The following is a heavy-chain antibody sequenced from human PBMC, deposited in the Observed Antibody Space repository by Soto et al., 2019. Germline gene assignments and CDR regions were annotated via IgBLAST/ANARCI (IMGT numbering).Heavy chain of an antibody. CDR3: AKDPEYSSSGPDY. CDR2: ISYDGSNK. Sequence: QVQLVESGGGVVQPGRSLRLSCAASGFTFSSYAMHWVRQAPGKGLEWVAVISYDGSNKYFADSVKGRFTISRDNSKKTLYLQMNSLRAEDTAVYYCAKDPEYSSSGPDYWGQGTLVTVSS. CDR1: GFTFSSYA. V-gene: IGHV3-30*18. D-gene: IGHD6-6*01. J-gene: IGHJ4*02.